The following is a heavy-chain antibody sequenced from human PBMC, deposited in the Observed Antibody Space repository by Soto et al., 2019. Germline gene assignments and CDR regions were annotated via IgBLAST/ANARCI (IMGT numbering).Heavy chain of an antibody. CDR1: GFTFSSYA. V-gene: IGHV3-30-3*01. J-gene: IGHJ6*02. CDR3: ASAAGRGDYYYYGMDV. D-gene: IGHD6-19*01. CDR2: ISYDGSNK. Sequence: QVQLVESGGGVVQPGRSLRLSCAASGFTFSSYAMHWVRQAPGKGLEWVAVISYDGSNKYDADSVKGRFTISRDNSENTLYLQMNSLRAEDTAVYYCASAAGRGDYYYYGMDVWGQGTTVTVSS.